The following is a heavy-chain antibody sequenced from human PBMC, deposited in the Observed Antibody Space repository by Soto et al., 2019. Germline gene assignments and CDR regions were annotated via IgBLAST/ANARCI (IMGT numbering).Heavy chain of an antibody. CDR2: IGTAGDT. CDR1: GFTFSGFD. CDR3: AKSQEIGTHFFDS. Sequence: PGGSLRLSCEASGFTFSGFDMHWVRQPTGKGLEWVSSIGTAGDTYYAVSVKGRFTISRDNAKNSLSLRMNSLRAGDMAVYFCAKSQEIGTHFFDSWGQGTQVT. J-gene: IGHJ4*02. V-gene: IGHV3-13*01. D-gene: IGHD6-13*01.